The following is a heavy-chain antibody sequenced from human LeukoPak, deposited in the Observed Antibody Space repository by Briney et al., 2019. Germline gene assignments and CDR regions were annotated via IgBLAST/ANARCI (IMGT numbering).Heavy chain of an antibody. CDR2: ITISGHTK. CDR3: ARGDPHADL. J-gene: IGHJ5*02. V-gene: IGHV3-48*03. CDR1: GFDLHTYE. Sequence: GGSLRLPCAASGFDLHTYEMNWVRQAPGKGLEWIADITISGHTKNYADSVKGRFTISRDSARTSLYLQMNSLRVEDTGVYFCARGDPHADLWGQGTLVTVSS.